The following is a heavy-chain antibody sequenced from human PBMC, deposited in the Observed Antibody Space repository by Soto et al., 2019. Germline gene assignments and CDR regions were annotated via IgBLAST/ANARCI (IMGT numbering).Heavy chain of an antibody. CDR2: ISAYNGNT. J-gene: IGHJ4*02. V-gene: IGHV1-18*01. CDR3: ARLYSSSLDFDY. D-gene: IGHD6-6*01. CDR1: GYTFTSYG. Sequence: VASVKVSCKSSGYTFTSYGISWVRQAPGQGLEWMGWISAYNGNTNYAQKLQGRVTMTTDTSTSTAYMELRSLRSGDTAVYYCARLYSSSLDFDYWGQGTLVTVSA.